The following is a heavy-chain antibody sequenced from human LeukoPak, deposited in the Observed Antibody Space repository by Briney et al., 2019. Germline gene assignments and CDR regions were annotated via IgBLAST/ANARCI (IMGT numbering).Heavy chain of an antibody. CDR3: ARAPHCSTTTCYHGGYYFDY. J-gene: IGHJ4*02. Sequence: PSETLSLTCTVSGYSISSGYYWGWIRQPPGKGLECIGTTFHSGSTYYNPSLKSRVTISVDTSENQFSLKLSSVTAADTAVYYCARAPHCSTTTCYHGGYYFDYWGQGTLVTVSS. V-gene: IGHV4-38-2*02. CDR1: GYSISSGYY. D-gene: IGHD2-2*01. CDR2: TFHSGST.